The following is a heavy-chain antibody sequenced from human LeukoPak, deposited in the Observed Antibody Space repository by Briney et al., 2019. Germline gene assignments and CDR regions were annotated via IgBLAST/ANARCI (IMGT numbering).Heavy chain of an antibody. V-gene: IGHV3-33*01. J-gene: IGHJ4*02. CDR2: RWYDGSNK. D-gene: IGHD3-22*01. Sequence: GPSLRLSCAASRFTFSNYGMHWVRQAPGKGLEWVAVRWYDGSNKNYADSVKGRFTISRDNSKNTLYLQMNSLRAEDTAVYYCARSLGYDSGGYFHGYFDFWGQGTLVTVSS. CDR3: ARSLGYDSGGYFHGYFDF. CDR1: RFTFSNYG.